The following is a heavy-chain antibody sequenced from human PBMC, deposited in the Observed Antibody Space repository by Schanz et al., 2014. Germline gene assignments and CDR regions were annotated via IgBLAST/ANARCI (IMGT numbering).Heavy chain of an antibody. CDR1: GFSVGNKY. Sequence: EAQLVESGGGLVQPGGSLRLSCAASGFSVGNKYMNWVRQAPGKGLEWVAAISGGGGTTYYADSVKGRFTISRDNSKNTLYLQMNSLRAEDTAVYYCAKDRSWDYDSSGYFDYWGQGTLVTVSS. CDR2: ISGGGGTT. V-gene: IGHV3-23*04. CDR3: AKDRSWDYDSSGYFDY. D-gene: IGHD3-22*01. J-gene: IGHJ4*02.